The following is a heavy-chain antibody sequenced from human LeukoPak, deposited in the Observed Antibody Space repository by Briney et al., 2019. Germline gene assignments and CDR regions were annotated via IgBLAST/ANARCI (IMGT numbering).Heavy chain of an antibody. Sequence: ETLSLTCTVSGGFITSYYWSWLRQPPGKGLEWIGLIKSKILGGTTHYAAPVKGRFTISRDDSKDTLYLQMNSLKPEDTAVYYCTTGNPWGQGTLVTVSS. J-gene: IGHJ5*02. CDR2: IKSKILGGTT. CDR3: TTGNP. V-gene: IGHV3-15*01. CDR1: GGFITSYYW.